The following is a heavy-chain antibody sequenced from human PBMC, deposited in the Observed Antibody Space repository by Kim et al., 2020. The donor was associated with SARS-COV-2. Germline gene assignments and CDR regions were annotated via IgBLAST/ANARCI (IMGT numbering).Heavy chain of an antibody. V-gene: IGHV4-30-2*01. CDR1: GGSISSGGYS. D-gene: IGHD3-10*01. CDR2: IYHSGST. CDR3: ARGVVGFGALNYYYYGMDV. J-gene: IGHJ6*02. Sequence: SETLSLTCAVSGGSISSGGYSWSWIRQPPGKGLEWIGYIYHSGSTYYNPSLKSRVTISVDRSKNQFSLKLSSVTAADTAVYYCARGVVGFGALNYYYYGMDVWGQGTTVTVSS.